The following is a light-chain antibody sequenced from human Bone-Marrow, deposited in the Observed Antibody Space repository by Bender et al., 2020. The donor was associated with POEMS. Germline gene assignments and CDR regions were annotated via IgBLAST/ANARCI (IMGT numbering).Light chain of an antibody. CDR3: CSYASSGTWV. CDR2: AVT. V-gene: IGLV2-23*02. J-gene: IGLJ3*02. CDR1: SSDVGSYNL. Sequence: QSALTQPASVSGSPGQSITISCTGTSSDVGSYNLVSWYQQHPGKAPKLMIYAVTKRPSGVSDRFSGSKSGNTASLTISGLQAEDEADYYCCSYASSGTWVFGGGTTLTVL.